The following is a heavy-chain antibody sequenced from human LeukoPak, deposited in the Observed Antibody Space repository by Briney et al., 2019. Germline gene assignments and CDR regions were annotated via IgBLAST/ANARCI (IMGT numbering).Heavy chain of an antibody. Sequence: SETLSLTCAVSGGSICTYYWNWSRQPPGKGLGWIGYVYYSGTTNFNPSLKSRVTISVDTSKNQFSLKLSSVTAADTAVYYCARVVADIVVVPAAYYYFDYWGQGTLVTVSS. CDR2: VYYSGTT. CDR1: GGSICTYY. CDR3: ARVVADIVVVPAAYYYFDY. D-gene: IGHD2-2*01. V-gene: IGHV4-59*12. J-gene: IGHJ4*02.